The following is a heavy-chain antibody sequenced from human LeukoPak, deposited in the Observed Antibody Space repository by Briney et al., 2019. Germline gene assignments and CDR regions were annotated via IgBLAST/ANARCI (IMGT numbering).Heavy chain of an antibody. CDR2: INSDGTTT. V-gene: IGHV3-74*01. J-gene: IGHJ5*02. CDR3: AVSNGGYGP. Sequence: GGSLRLSCASSAFNFTAYWMHWVRQAPRQGLLWVARINSDGTTTNYADSVKGRFAISRDNAKNTLFLQMNSLRAEDTAVYFCAVSNGGYGPWGQGALVTVSS. D-gene: IGHD5-12*01. CDR1: AFNFTAYW.